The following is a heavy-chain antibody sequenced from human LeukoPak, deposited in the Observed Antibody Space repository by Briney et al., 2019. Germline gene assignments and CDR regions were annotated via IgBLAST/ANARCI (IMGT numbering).Heavy chain of an antibody. Sequence: ASVKVSCKASGYTFTSYYMHWVRQARGQGLEWMGIINPSGGSTSYAQKFQGRVTMTRDTSTSTVYMELSSLRSEDTAVYYCARVIAAAGTLDYWGQGTLVTVSS. V-gene: IGHV1-46*01. CDR1: GYTFTSYY. J-gene: IGHJ4*02. CDR3: ARVIAAAGTLDY. D-gene: IGHD6-13*01. CDR2: INPSGGST.